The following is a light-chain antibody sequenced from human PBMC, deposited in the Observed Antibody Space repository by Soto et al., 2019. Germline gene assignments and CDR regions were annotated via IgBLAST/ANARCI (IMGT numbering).Light chain of an antibody. CDR3: ATWDDSLKRVV. CDR1: SSNIGSET. V-gene: IGLV1-44*01. J-gene: IGLJ2*01. Sequence: QSVLTQPPSASGTPGQRVTISCSGSSSNIGSETVNWYQHLPGTAPKLLIYLNNQRPSGVPDRFSGSKSDTSASLAISGLQSEDEDDYYCATWDDSLKRVVFGGGTKLTVL. CDR2: LNN.